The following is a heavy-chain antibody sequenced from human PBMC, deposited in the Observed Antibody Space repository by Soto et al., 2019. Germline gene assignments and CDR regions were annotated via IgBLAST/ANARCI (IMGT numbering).Heavy chain of an antibody. J-gene: IGHJ4*02. Sequence: QVQLVESGGGVVQPGRSLRLSCVASGFTFTSYGMHWVRQAPGKGLEWVTLISFDGGNKYYAESVKGRFAISRDNSKNTLYLQMNSLRPEDTAVYYCARGPDHLSITGTYHFDNWGQGTLVTVSS. CDR1: GFTFTSYG. V-gene: IGHV3-30*03. D-gene: IGHD1-7*01. CDR3: ARGPDHLSITGTYHFDN. CDR2: ISFDGGNK.